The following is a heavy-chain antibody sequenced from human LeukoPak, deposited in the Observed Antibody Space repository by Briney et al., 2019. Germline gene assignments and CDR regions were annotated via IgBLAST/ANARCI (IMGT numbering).Heavy chain of an antibody. Sequence: PGGSLRLSCAASGFTFSSYSMNWVRQAPGEGLEWVSSISSSSSYIYYADSVKGRFTISRDNAKNSLYLQMNSLRAEDTAVYYCARDSGSGCDYWGQGTLVTVSS. CDR3: ARDSGSGCDY. CDR2: ISSSSSYI. J-gene: IGHJ4*02. CDR1: GFTFSSYS. D-gene: IGHD6-19*01. V-gene: IGHV3-21*01.